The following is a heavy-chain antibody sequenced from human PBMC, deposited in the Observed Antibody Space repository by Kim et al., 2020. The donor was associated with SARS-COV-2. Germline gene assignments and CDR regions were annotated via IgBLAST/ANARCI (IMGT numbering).Heavy chain of an antibody. CDR3: ARELGALGYSSSGSFDY. J-gene: IGHJ4*02. D-gene: IGHD6-13*01. CDR1: GFTFSSYG. CDR2: IWYDGSNK. Sequence: GGSLRLSCVASGFTFSSYGMHWVRQAPGKGLEWVAVIWYDGSNKYYADSVKGRFTISRDNSKNTLYLQMNSLRAEDTAVYYCARELGALGYSSSGSFDYWGQGTLVTVSS. V-gene: IGHV3-33*01.